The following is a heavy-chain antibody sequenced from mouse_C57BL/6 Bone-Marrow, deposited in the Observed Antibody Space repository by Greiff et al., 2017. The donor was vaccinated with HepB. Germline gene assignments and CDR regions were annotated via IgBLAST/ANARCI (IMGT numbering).Heavy chain of an antibody. V-gene: IGHV1-26*01. Sequence: VQLQQSGPELVKPGASVKISCKASGYTFTDYYMNWVKQSHGKSLEWIGDINPNNGGTSYNQKFKGKATLTVDKSSSTAYMELRSLTSEDSAVYYCASTYYDYDGGYFDYWGQGTTLTVSS. J-gene: IGHJ2*01. D-gene: IGHD2-4*01. CDR2: INPNNGGT. CDR1: GYTFTDYY. CDR3: ASTYYDYDGGYFDY.